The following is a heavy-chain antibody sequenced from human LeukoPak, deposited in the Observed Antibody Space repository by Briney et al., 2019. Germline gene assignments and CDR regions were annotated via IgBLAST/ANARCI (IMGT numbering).Heavy chain of an antibody. J-gene: IGHJ4*02. CDR2: IYYTGST. D-gene: IGHD1-1*01. CDR3: ASPTVN. CDR1: GGSISSSDDY. V-gene: IGHV4-39*01. Sequence: SETLSLTCTVSGGSISSSDDYWGWIRQPPGKGLEWIGSIYYTGSTYYNPSLQSRVSISVDTSKNQFSLKLSSVTAADTAVYYCASPTVNWGQGTLVTVSS.